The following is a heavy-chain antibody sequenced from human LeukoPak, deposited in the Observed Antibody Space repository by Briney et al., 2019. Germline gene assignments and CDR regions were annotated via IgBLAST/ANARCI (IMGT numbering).Heavy chain of an antibody. CDR2: IYYSGST. CDR1: GGSISSYY. D-gene: IGHD3-10*01. Sequence: PSETLSLTCTVSGGSISSYYWSWLRQPPGKGLEWIGYIYYSGSTNYNPSLKSRVTISVDTSKNQFSLKLSSVTAADTAVYYCARVRRFGESIREIDYWGQGTLVTVSS. CDR3: ARVRRFGESIREIDY. V-gene: IGHV4-59*01. J-gene: IGHJ4*02.